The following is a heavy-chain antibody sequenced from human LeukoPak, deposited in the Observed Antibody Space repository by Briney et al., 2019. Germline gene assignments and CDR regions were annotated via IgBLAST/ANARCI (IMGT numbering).Heavy chain of an antibody. D-gene: IGHD6-13*01. J-gene: IGHJ4*02. CDR1: GFTFSSYA. CDR2: ISSNGGST. Sequence: QPGGSLRLSCSASGFTFSSYAMHWVRQAPGKGLEYVSAISSNGGSTYYADSVKGRFTISRDNSKNTLYLQMSSLRAEDTAVYYCVKDLGLAAAGTTTTQIDYWGQGTLVTVSS. CDR3: VKDLGLAAAGTTTTQIDY. V-gene: IGHV3-64D*06.